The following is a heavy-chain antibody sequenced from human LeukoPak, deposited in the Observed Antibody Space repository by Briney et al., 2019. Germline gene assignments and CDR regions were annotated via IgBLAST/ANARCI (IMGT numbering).Heavy chain of an antibody. J-gene: IGHJ4*02. CDR2: AIPFLGTT. D-gene: IGHD1-26*01. Sequence: SVKVSCKASGGTFISYVISCVRQAPGQGLEWMGGAIPFLGTTNYAQKFQDRITITAEKSTTTTYKELRSLRSDDTAIYYCAILGTVPYWGQGTQITVSS. V-gene: IGHV1-69*10. CDR3: AILGTVPY. CDR1: GGTFISYV.